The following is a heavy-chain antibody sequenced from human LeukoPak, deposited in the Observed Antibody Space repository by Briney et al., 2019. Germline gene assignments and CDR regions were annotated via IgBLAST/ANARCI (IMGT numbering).Heavy chain of an antibody. CDR1: GGSISSSSYY. V-gene: IGHV4-39*01. D-gene: IGHD6-19*01. Sequence: SETLSPTCTVSGGSISSSSYYWGWIRQPPGKGLEWIGSIYYSGSTYYNPSLKSRVTISVDTSKNQFSLKLSSVTAADTAVYYCARHARSGIAVAGSSFDYWGQGTLVTVSS. CDR3: ARHARSGIAVAGSSFDY. CDR2: IYYSGST. J-gene: IGHJ4*02.